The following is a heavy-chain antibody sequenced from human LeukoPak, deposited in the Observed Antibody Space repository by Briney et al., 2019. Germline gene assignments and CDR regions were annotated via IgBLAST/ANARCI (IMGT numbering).Heavy chain of an antibody. V-gene: IGHV4-39*07. D-gene: IGHD2-2*01. Sequence: PSETLSLTCTVPGGSISSSSYYWGWIRQPPGKGLEWIGSIYYSGSTYYNPSLKSRVTISVDTSKNQFSLKLSSVTAADTAVYYCARGDIVVVPAAPNWFDPWGQGTLVTVSS. CDR3: ARGDIVVVPAAPNWFDP. CDR2: IYYSGST. J-gene: IGHJ5*02. CDR1: GGSISSSSYY.